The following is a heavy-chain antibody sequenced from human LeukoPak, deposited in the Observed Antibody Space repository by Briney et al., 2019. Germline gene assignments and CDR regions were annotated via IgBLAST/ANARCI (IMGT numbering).Heavy chain of an antibody. D-gene: IGHD3-10*01. J-gene: IGHJ3*02. Sequence: GGSLRLSCPASGFTFSSYGMHWVRQAPGKGLEWVAVIWYDGSNKYYADSVKGRFTISRDNSKNTLYLQMNSLRAEDTAVYYCARWRSMVRGVNGFDAFDIWGQGTMVTVSS. V-gene: IGHV3-33*01. CDR3: ARWRSMVRGVNGFDAFDI. CDR1: GFTFSSYG. CDR2: IWYDGSNK.